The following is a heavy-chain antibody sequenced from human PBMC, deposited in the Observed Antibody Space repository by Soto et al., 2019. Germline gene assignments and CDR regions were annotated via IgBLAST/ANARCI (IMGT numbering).Heavy chain of an antibody. J-gene: IGHJ6*02. CDR2: IYPGDSDT. CDR3: ARHGVDSSGYLRDQRGYYYYGMDV. Sequence: PGESLKISCKASGYSFTTHWIGWVRQMPGKGLEWMGIIYPGDSDTRYSPSFQGHVTISADKSISTAYLQWSSLKASDTAMYYCARHGVDSSGYLRDQRGYYYYGMDVWGQGTTVTVSS. D-gene: IGHD3-22*01. V-gene: IGHV5-51*01. CDR1: GYSFTTHW.